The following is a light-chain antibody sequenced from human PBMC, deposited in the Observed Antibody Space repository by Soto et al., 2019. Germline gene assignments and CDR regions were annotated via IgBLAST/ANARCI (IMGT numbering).Light chain of an antibody. CDR3: QQRHMWPIT. CDR2: DVS. CDR1: QSLTSSY. V-gene: IGKV3D-20*02. J-gene: IGKJ5*01. Sequence: EIVLTQSPGTLSLSPGERASLSCRASQSLTSSYLAWYQQKPGQAPRLLIYDVSTRATGVPARFSGTGSGTDFTLTISSLEPEDSAVYYCQQRHMWPITFGQGTRLEIK.